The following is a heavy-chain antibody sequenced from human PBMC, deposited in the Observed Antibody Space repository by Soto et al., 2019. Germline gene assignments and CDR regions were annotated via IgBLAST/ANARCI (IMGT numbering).Heavy chain of an antibody. D-gene: IGHD5-18*01. Sequence: QVQLVESGGGVVQPGRSLRLSCAASGFTFSSYAMHWVRQAPGKGLEWVAVISYDGSNKYYADSVKGRFTISRDNSKNTLYLQMNSLRAEDTAVYYWARGWLWSTTNWFDPWGQGTLVTVSS. J-gene: IGHJ5*02. CDR3: ARGWLWSTTNWFDP. V-gene: IGHV3-30-3*01. CDR1: GFTFSSYA. CDR2: ISYDGSNK.